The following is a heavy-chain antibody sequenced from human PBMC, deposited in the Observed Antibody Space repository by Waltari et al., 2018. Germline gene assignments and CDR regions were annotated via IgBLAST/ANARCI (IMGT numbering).Heavy chain of an antibody. Sequence: QVQLAQSGAEVKKPGASVKVSCEASGYSFPYYTVAWVRQAPGQGLEWMGRISPNRGKTDFAQGLQGRIIMTTDTSTSTAYMELSSLTSDAAGVYYCARDTLGDYGGWFDTWGQGTLVTVST. D-gene: IGHD4-17*01. CDR2: ISPNRGKT. CDR3: ARDTLGDYGGWFDT. CDR1: GYSFPYYT. V-gene: IGHV1-18*01. J-gene: IGHJ5*02.